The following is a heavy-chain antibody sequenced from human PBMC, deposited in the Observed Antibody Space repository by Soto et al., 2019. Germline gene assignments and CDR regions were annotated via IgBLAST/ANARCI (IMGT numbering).Heavy chain of an antibody. CDR1: GGSISRSNW. V-gene: IGHV4-4*02. CDR3: ARDYLYCSGGSCYGY. CDR2: ISYTGST. Sequence: SETLSLTCAVSGGSISRSNWWSWIRQPPGKGLEWIVSISYTGSTYYNPSLKSRVAISVDTSKNQFSLKLSSVTAADTAVYYCARDYLYCSGGSCYGYWGQGTLVTVSS. D-gene: IGHD2-15*01. J-gene: IGHJ4*02.